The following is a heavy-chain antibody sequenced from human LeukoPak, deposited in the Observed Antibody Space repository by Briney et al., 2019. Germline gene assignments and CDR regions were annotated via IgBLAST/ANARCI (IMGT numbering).Heavy chain of an antibody. D-gene: IGHD3-10*01. CDR1: GYTFTSYG. V-gene: IGHV1-69*05. Sequence: ASVKVSCKASGYTFTSYGISWVRQAPGQGLEWMGGIIPIFGTANYAQKFQGRVTITTDESTSTAYMELSSLRSEDTAVYYCARDEDYYGSGSYSYWGQGTLVTVSS. J-gene: IGHJ4*02. CDR3: ARDEDYYGSGSYSY. CDR2: IIPIFGTA.